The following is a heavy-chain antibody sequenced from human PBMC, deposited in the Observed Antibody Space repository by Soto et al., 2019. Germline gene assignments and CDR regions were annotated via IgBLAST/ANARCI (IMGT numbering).Heavy chain of an antibody. Sequence: PGGSLRLSCVASGFTFDHHGIHWVRQAPGKGLEWVSLITWDGVTTYYADSVKGRFTISRDNSKNSVFLQMNSLTADDTALYYCAKDTGGSGWYYPNDYWGQGTLVTVS. CDR3: AKDTGGSGWYYPNDY. CDR2: ITWDGVTT. CDR1: GFTFDHHG. V-gene: IGHV3-43D*04. D-gene: IGHD6-19*01. J-gene: IGHJ4*02.